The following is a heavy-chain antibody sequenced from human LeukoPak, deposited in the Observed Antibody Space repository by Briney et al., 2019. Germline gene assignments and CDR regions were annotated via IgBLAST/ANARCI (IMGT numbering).Heavy chain of an antibody. CDR2: IQHSGGT. D-gene: IGHD2-15*01. CDR1: GYSIRSGYY. J-gene: IGHJ5*02. CDR3: ARERGYCSGGSCNWFDR. V-gene: IGHV4-38-2*02. Sequence: PSETLSLTCTVSGYSIRSGYYWGWIRQPPGEGLEWIESIQHSGGTYYNPSLKSRVTITVDTSKNQFSLKLSSVTAADTAVYYCARERGYCSGGSCNWFDRWGQGRLVTVSS.